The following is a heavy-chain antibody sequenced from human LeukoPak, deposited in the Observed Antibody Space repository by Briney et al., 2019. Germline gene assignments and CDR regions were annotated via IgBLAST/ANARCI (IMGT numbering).Heavy chain of an antibody. CDR3: ARDRGLRLPYYYGLDV. J-gene: IGHJ6*04. CDR1: GSTFGSYE. CDR2: IISMGGTI. D-gene: IGHD5-12*01. Sequence: PRGSLRLSCAASGSTFGSYEMNWVRQAPGEGREWVSYIISMGGTIYYADSVKGRFTISRDKAKNSLYLQMNSLRAEDTAVYYCARDRGLRLPYYYGLDVWGKGTTVTVSS. V-gene: IGHV3-48*03.